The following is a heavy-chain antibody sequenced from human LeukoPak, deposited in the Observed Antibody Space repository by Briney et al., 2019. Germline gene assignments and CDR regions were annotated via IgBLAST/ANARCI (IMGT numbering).Heavy chain of an antibody. V-gene: IGHV4-59*12. D-gene: IGHD1-1*01. J-gene: IGHJ4*02. CDR3: ARAGPENLNWRYYIDF. CDR1: VDSINKYF. Sequence: SETLSLTCAVSVDSINKYFWSWFRQSPVKGLEWIGYFSHTGNTNYNPSLKSRVTISLAKSNNQFSLSLTSMTHAETAVYYCARAGPENLNWRYYIDFWGQGVLVTVSS. CDR2: FSHTGNT.